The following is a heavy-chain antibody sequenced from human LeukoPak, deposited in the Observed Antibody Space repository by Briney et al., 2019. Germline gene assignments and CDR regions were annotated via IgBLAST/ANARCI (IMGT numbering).Heavy chain of an antibody. D-gene: IGHD5-12*01. CDR2: ISPSDSDT. J-gene: IGHJ4*02. CDR3: GRVSYSGYEFDY. Sequence: GESLKISCKGSGYSFTNHWIGWVRQMPGKGLEWMGIISPSDSDTRPSPSFQGQVTISVDKSISTAYLQWSSLRASDTATYYCGRVSYSGYEFDYWGQGTLVTVSS. CDR1: GYSFTNHW. V-gene: IGHV5-51*01.